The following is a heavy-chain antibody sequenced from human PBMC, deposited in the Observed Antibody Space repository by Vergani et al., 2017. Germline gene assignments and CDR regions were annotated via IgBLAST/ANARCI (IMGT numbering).Heavy chain of an antibody. CDR2: ISSSGSTI. J-gene: IGHJ4*02. CDR1: GFTFISYE. Sequence: EVQLVESGGGLVQPGGSLRLSWAASGFTFISYEMNWVRQAPGKGLEWVSYISSSGSTIYYAASVKGRFTISRDNAKNSLYLQMNRLRAEDTAVYDCARGGISVITFGGVIAYGGFDYWGQGTLVTVSS. V-gene: IGHV3-48*03. D-gene: IGHD3-16*02. CDR3: ARGGISVITFGGVIAYGGFDY.